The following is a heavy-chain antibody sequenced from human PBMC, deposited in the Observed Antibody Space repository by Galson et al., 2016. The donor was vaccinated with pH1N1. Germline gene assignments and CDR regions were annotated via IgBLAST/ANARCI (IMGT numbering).Heavy chain of an antibody. CDR2: IFPGDSDT. D-gene: IGHD2-15*01. J-gene: IGHJ4*02. V-gene: IGHV5-51*01. CDR3: ARRSDGYCSGGRCYGVDYFDY. Sequence: QSGAEVKKPGESLKISCKGSGYRFTNYWIGWVRQMPGKGLEWMGIIFPGDSDTRYSPSFQGQVTIPADKSITTAYLQWSSLKASDTAMYYGARRSDGYCSGGRCYGVDYFDYWGQGTLVTVSP. CDR1: GYRFTNYW.